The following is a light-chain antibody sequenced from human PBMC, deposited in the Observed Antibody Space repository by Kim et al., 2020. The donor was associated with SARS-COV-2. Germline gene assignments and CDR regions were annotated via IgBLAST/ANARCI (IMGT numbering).Light chain of an antibody. CDR2: DVS. CDR3: QQYNISPWT. Sequence: SLAPGESATLSCKASQLTATYMAWYQHRPGHAPRLLIHDVSTRASGGPDRFSGRGSGTEFTLTISRVEAEDFAVYYCQQYNISPWTFGPGTKLEI. CDR1: QLTATY. J-gene: IGKJ1*01. V-gene: IGKV3D-20*02.